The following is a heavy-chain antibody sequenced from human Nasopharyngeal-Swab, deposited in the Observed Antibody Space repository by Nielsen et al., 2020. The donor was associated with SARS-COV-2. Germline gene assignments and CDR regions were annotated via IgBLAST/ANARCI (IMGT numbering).Heavy chain of an antibody. CDR2: IGTAGDT. CDR1: GFTFSSYD. Sequence: GESLKISCAASGFTFSSYDMHWVRQATGKGLEWVSAIGTAGDTYYPGSVKGRFTISRENAKNSLYLQMNSLRAGDTAVYYCARGDGIAAAGYYYYYMDVWGKGTTVTVSS. V-gene: IGHV3-13*01. J-gene: IGHJ6*03. CDR3: ARGDGIAAAGYYYYYMDV. D-gene: IGHD6-13*01.